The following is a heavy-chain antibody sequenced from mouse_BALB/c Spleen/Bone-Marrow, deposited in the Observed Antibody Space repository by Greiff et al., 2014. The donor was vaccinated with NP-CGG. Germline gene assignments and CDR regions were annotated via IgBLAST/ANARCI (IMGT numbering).Heavy chain of an antibody. J-gene: IGHJ2*01. V-gene: IGHV1-80*01. CDR2: IYPGAGDT. D-gene: IGHD4-1*01. CDR1: GYAFSSYW. CDR3: ARVRNWADY. Sequence: VQLVESGAELVRPGSSVKISCKASGYAFSSYWMNWVKQRPGQGLEWIGQIYPGAGDTNYNGKFKGKATLTADKSSSTAYMQLSSLTSEDSAVYFCARVRNWADYWGQGTTLTVSS.